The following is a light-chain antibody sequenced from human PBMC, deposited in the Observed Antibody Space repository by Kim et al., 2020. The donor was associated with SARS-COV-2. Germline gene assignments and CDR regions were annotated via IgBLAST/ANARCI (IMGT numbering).Light chain of an antibody. J-gene: IGKJ4*01. Sequence: LAPGERANLSCRASQSVSSYLGWDQQKPGQAPRLLIYDAVNRAPGIPARFSGSGSGTDFTLTISSLEPEDFAVYYCQQRNNWLLTFGGGTKVDIK. V-gene: IGKV3-11*01. CDR1: QSVSSY. CDR3: QQRNNWLLT. CDR2: DAV.